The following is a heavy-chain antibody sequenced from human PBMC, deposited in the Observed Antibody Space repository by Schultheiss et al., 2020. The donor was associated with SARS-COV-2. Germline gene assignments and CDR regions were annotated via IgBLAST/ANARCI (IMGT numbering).Heavy chain of an antibody. D-gene: IGHD4-23*01. J-gene: IGHJ2*01. V-gene: IGHV1-18*01. CDR1: GYTFTSYG. CDR3: ARGHLDYGGYWYFDL. Sequence: ASVKVSCKASGYTFTSYGISWVRQAPGQGLEWMGWISAYNGNTNYAQKLQGRVTMTEDTSTDTAYMELSSLRPEDTAVYYCARGHLDYGGYWYFDLWGRGTLVTVSS. CDR2: ISAYNGNT.